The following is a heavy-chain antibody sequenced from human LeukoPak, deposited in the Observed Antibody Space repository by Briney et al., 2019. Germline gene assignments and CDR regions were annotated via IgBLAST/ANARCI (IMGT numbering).Heavy chain of an antibody. CDR3: ARGPVSEYITIFGPPDY. CDR1: GYTFTSYD. J-gene: IGHJ4*02. Sequence: GASVKVSCKASGYTFTSYDINWVRQATGQGLEWMGWMNPNSGNTGYAQKFQGRVTMTRNTSISTAYMELSSLRSEDTAVYYCARGPVSEYITIFGPPDYWGQGTLVTVSS. D-gene: IGHD3-3*01. CDR2: MNPNSGNT. V-gene: IGHV1-8*01.